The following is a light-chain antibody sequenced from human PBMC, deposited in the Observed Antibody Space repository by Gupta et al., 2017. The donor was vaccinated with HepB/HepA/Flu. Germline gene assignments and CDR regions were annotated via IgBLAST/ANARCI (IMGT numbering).Light chain of an antibody. J-gene: IGLJ3*02. Sequence: QSALTQPASLSGSPGQSITITCTGTSSDIGTYNLVSWYQQHPGEVPKLLMYEVSERPAGVSERFAGSKSGNNASLKISGLQAEDESNEYCCSYAGTKTGVFGGGTKLTVL. V-gene: IGLV2-23*02. CDR1: SSDIGTYNL. CDR2: EVS. CDR3: CSYAGTKTGV.